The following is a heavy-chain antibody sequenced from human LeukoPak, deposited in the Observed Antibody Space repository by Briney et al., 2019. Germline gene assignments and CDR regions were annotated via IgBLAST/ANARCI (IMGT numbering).Heavy chain of an antibody. CDR1: GFTFSSYG. CDR3: AKNRLRNIVGATYYYYYGMDV. Sequence: GGSLRLSCAASGFTFSSYGMHWVRQAPGKGLEWVAVISYDGSNKYYAESVKGRFTISRDNSKNTPYLQIKSLRAEDTGLYYCAKNRLRNIVGATYYYYYGMDVWGQGTTVTVSS. D-gene: IGHD1-26*01. CDR2: ISYDGSNK. J-gene: IGHJ6*02. V-gene: IGHV3-30*18.